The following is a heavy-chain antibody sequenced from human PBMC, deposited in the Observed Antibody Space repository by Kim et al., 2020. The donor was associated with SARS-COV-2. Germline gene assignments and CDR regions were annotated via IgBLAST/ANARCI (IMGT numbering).Heavy chain of an antibody. Sequence: TSNPSLNGRISMSVDTSKQQFSLKLSSVTAADTAGYYCARMRIAAAGIDYWGQGSLVTVSS. CDR3: ARMRIAAAGIDY. V-gene: IGHV4-4*07. D-gene: IGHD6-13*01. J-gene: IGHJ4*02.